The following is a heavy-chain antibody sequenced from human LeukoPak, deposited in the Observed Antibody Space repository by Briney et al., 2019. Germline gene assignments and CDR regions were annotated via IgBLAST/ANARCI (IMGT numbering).Heavy chain of an antibody. D-gene: IGHD1-14*01. CDR3: ARQSVRPGASPLFDY. Sequence: ASVKVSCKASGYTFSSYYMHWVRQAPGQGLEWMGIINPSGGSTTYAQKFQGRVTVTIDTSTSTGYMELGSLRSEDTAVFYCARQSVRPGASPLFDYWGQGTLVTVSS. CDR1: GYTFSSYY. J-gene: IGHJ4*02. CDR2: INPSGGST. V-gene: IGHV1-46*01.